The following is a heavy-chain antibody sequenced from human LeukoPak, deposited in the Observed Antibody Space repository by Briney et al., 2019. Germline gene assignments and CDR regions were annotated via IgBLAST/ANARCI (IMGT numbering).Heavy chain of an antibody. V-gene: IGHV5-51*01. Sequence: GESLKISCKGSGYSFTSYWIGWVRQMPGKGLEWMGIIYPGDSDTRYSPSFQGQVTISADTSISTAYLQWSSLKASDTAMYYCARATYYYDSSGYYLGYWGQGTLVTVSS. D-gene: IGHD3-22*01. CDR1: GYSFTSYW. J-gene: IGHJ4*02. CDR2: IYPGDSDT. CDR3: ARATYYYDSSGYYLGY.